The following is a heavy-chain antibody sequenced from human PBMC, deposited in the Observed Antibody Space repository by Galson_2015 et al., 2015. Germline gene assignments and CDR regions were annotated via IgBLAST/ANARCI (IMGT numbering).Heavy chain of an antibody. CDR1: GGSFSGYY. J-gene: IGHJ4*02. V-gene: IGHV4-34*01. D-gene: IGHD6-13*01. Sequence: SETLSLTCAVCGGSFSGYYWSWIRQPPGKGLEWIGEINHSGSTNYNPSLKSRVTISVDTSKNQFSLKLSSVTAADTAVYYCARGGPAAGRIYYFDYWGQGTLVTVSS. CDR3: ARGGPAAGRIYYFDY. CDR2: INHSGST.